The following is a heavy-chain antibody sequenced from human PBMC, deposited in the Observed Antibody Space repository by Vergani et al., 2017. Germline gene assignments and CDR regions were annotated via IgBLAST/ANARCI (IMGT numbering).Heavy chain of an antibody. CDR2: ISLNSGSI. D-gene: IGHD1-26*01. V-gene: IGHV3-9*01. Sequence: EVQLVESGGGLVQPGRSLRLSCAASGFTFDDYAMHWVRQAPGKGLEWVSGISLNSGSIGYADSVKGRFTISRDNAKKSLYLQMNSLRAEDTASYYCAKAGGSSPYFDYWGQGTLVTVSS. CDR1: GFTFDDYA. J-gene: IGHJ4*02. CDR3: AKAGGSSPYFDY.